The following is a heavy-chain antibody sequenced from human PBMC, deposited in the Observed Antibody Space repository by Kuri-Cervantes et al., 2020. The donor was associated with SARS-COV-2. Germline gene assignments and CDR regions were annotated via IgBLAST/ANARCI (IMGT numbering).Heavy chain of an antibody. CDR2: IYYSGST. D-gene: IGHD6-13*01. CDR3: ARDGGSSWDFDY. Sequence: GSLRLSCTASGGSISSYYWSWIRQPPGKGLEWIGYIYYSGSTNYNPSLKSRVTISVDTSKNQFSLKLSSVTAADTAVYYCARDGGSSWDFDYWGQGTLVTVSS. J-gene: IGHJ4*02. CDR1: GGSISSYY. V-gene: IGHV4-59*01.